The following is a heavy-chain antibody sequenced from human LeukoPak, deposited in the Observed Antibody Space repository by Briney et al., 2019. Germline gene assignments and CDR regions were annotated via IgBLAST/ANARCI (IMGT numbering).Heavy chain of an antibody. CDR3: ARSVWFGEWPLFDY. CDR1: GGSISSSSYY. V-gene: IGHV4-30-4*08. CDR2: IYYSGST. D-gene: IGHD3-10*01. J-gene: IGHJ4*02. Sequence: PSETLSLTCTVSGGSISSSSYYWGWIRQPPGKGLEWIGYIYYSGSTYYNPSLKSRVTISVDTSKNQFSLKLSSVTAADTAVYYCARSVWFGEWPLFDYWGQGTLVTVSS.